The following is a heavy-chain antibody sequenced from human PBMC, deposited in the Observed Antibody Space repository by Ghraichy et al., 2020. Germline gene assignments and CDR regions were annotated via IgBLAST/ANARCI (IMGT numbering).Heavy chain of an antibody. CDR2: IYTSGST. J-gene: IGHJ2*01. CDR3: ARENVAAAGTGYYWYFDL. D-gene: IGHD6-13*01. CDR1: GGSISSNSYY. Sequence: TLSLTCTVSGGSISSNSYYWSWIRQPAGKGLEWIGRIYTSGSTNYNPSLKSRVTILIDTSKDQFSLKLSSVTAADTAVYYCARENVAAAGTGYYWYFDLWGRGTLVTVSS. V-gene: IGHV4-61*02.